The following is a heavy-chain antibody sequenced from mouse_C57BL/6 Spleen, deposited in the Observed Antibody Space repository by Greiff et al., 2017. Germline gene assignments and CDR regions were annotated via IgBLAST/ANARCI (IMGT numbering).Heavy chain of an antibody. J-gene: IGHJ3*01. Sequence: EVQGVESGGGLVKPGGSLKLSCAASGFTFSDYGMHWVRQAPEKGLEWVAYISRGSSTIDYADTVKGRFTISRDTATNTLFLQMTSLRSEDTAMYYCARNYYGSSSWFACWGQGTLVTVSA. V-gene: IGHV5-17*01. CDR1: GFTFSDYG. CDR3: ARNYYGSSSWFAC. CDR2: ISRGSSTI. D-gene: IGHD1-1*01.